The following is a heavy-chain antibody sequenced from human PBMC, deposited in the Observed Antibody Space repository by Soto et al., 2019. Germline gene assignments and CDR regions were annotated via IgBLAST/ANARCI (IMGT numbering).Heavy chain of an antibody. V-gene: IGHV5-10-1*01. CDR3: ATHLKKYYDFWSGPHYYYYGMDV. CDR1: GYSFTSYW. J-gene: IGHJ6*02. D-gene: IGHD3-3*01. Sequence: PGESLKSSCKGSGYSFTSYWISWVRQMPGKGLEWMGRIDPSDSYANYSPSFQGHVTISADKSISTAYLQWSSLKASDTAMYYCATHLKKYYDFWSGPHYYYYGMDVWGQGTTVTVYS. CDR2: IDPSDSYA.